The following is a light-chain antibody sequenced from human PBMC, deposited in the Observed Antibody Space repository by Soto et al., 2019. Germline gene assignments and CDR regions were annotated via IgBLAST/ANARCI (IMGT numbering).Light chain of an antibody. J-gene: IGLJ1*01. CDR2: DVS. Sequence: HSALTQPRSVSGSPGQSVTISCTGTSSDVGGYNYVSWYQHHPGKAPKVMIYDVSTRPSGVPDRFSGSKSGNTASLTISGLQAEDEADYYCCSYAGSYTYVFGTGTKVTVL. V-gene: IGLV2-11*01. CDR3: CSYAGSYTYV. CDR1: SSDVGGYNY.